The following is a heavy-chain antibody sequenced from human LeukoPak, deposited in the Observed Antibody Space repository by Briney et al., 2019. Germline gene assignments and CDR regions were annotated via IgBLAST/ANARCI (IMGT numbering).Heavy chain of an antibody. Sequence: GGSLRLSCAASGFTFSSYGMSWVRQAPGKGLEWVSAISGSGGSTYYADSVKGRFTISRDNSKNTLYLQMNSLRAEDTAVYYCAKDLGYIAAAGRNFDYWGQGTLVTVSS. CDR1: GFTFSSYG. J-gene: IGHJ4*02. CDR3: AKDLGYIAAAGRNFDY. CDR2: ISGSGGST. V-gene: IGHV3-23*01. D-gene: IGHD6-13*01.